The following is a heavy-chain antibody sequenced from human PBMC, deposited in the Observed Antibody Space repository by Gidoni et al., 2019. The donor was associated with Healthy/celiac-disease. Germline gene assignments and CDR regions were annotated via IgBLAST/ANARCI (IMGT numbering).Heavy chain of an antibody. D-gene: IGHD3-10*02. CDR3: AKDRLFGEQRAYGMDV. CDR1: GFTFSSYG. J-gene: IGHJ6*02. CDR2: ISYDGSNK. V-gene: IGHV3-30*18. Sequence: QVQLVESGGGVVQPGRSLRLSCAASGFTFSSYGMHWVRQAPGKGLEWVAVISYDGSNKYYADSVKGRFTISRDNSKNTLYLQMNSLRAEDTAVYYCAKDRLFGEQRAYGMDVWGQGTTVTVSS.